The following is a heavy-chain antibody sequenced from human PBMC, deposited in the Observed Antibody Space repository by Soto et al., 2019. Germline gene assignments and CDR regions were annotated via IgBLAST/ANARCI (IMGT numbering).Heavy chain of an antibody. J-gene: IGHJ5*02. CDR2: IDYSGST. Sequence: SETLSLTCTVSGGSIISDKYYWGWIRQHPGKGLEWIGNIDYSGSTYYNPSLESRVTISVDTSKNQFSLKLSSVTAADTAVYYCATSNWFDPWGQGTLVTVSS. CDR3: ATSNWFDP. CDR1: GGSIISDKYY. V-gene: IGHV4-39*01.